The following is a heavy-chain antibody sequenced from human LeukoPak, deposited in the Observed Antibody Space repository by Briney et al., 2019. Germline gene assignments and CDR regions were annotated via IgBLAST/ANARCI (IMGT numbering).Heavy chain of an antibody. J-gene: IGHJ2*01. CDR3: ARSRREGTGDSRYFDL. V-gene: IGHV4-59*12. D-gene: IGHD7-27*01. Sequence: PSETLSLTCTVSGGSISSYYWSWIRQPPGKGLEWIGYIYYSGSTKYNPSLKSRVTISVDTSKNHFSLKLSSVTAADTAVYYCARSRREGTGDSRYFDLRGRGTLVTVSS. CDR1: GGSISSYY. CDR2: IYYSGST.